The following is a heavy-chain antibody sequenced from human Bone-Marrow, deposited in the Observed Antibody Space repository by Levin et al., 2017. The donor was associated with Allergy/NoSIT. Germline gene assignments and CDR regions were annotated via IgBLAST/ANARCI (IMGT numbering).Heavy chain of an antibody. Sequence: GESLKISCVASGFTFSGSAMHWVRQASGKGLEWVGRIRNKYNNYATSYGASVRGRFTISRDDSENTAYLQMNSLKTEDTAVYYCTNPRAVAENVGDWGQGTLVTVST. J-gene: IGHJ4*02. D-gene: IGHD6-19*01. V-gene: IGHV3-73*01. CDR3: TNPRAVAENVGD. CDR2: IRNKYNNYAT. CDR1: GFTFSGSA.